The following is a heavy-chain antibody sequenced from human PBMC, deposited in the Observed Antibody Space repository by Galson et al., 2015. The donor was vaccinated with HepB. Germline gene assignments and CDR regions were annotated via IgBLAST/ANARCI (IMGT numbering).Heavy chain of an antibody. D-gene: IGHD3-10*01. Sequence: SLRLSCAASGFTLSNYAMHWVRQAPGKGLEWVAFISYDGSNKYYADSVKGRFTISRDNSKNTLYLQMDSLRAEDTALYYCAKDDYDYGSRRAFDIWGQGTMLTVSS. J-gene: IGHJ3*02. CDR3: AKDDYDYGSRRAFDI. CDR1: GFTLSNYA. V-gene: IGHV3-30*18. CDR2: ISYDGSNK.